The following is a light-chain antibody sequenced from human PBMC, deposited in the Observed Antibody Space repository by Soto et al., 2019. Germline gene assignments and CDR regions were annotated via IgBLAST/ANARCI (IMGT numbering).Light chain of an antibody. Sequence: QSALTQPRSVSGSPGQSVTISCTGTSSDVGGYNYVSWYQQYPGKAPKLMIYDVSKRPSGVPDRFSGSKSGNTASLTIFGLRAEDEADYYCCSYAGTYTVWVFGTGTKLTVL. CDR1: SSDVGGYNY. J-gene: IGLJ1*01. V-gene: IGLV2-11*01. CDR3: CSYAGTYTVWV. CDR2: DVS.